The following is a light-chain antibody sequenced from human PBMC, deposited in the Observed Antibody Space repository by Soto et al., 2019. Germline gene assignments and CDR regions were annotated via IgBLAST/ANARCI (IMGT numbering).Light chain of an antibody. CDR3: ALYVGSGTVV. J-gene: IGLJ2*01. Sequence: QAVVSQEPSFSVSPGGTVTLTCGLTSGSVLTSYYPTWYQQTPGQAPRTLIYSTNIRSSGVPDRFSGSILGNKAALTITGVQADDESDYYCALYVGSGTVVFGGGTKVTVL. V-gene: IGLV8-61*01. CDR2: STN. CDR1: SGSVLTSYY.